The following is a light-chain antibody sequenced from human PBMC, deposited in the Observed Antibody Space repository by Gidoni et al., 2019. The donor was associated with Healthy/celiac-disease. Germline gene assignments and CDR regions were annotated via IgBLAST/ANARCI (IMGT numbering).Light chain of an antibody. CDR3: QQYGRSPT. CDR2: GAS. CDR1: QSVSSSY. Sequence: DIVLTQSPDTLSLAPGARATLSCRASQSVSSSYLAWYQQKPGQAPRLLIYGASSRATGIPARFSGSGSGTDFTLTISRLEPEDFAVYYCQQYGRSPTFGQXTKVEIK. V-gene: IGKV3-20*01. J-gene: IGKJ1*01.